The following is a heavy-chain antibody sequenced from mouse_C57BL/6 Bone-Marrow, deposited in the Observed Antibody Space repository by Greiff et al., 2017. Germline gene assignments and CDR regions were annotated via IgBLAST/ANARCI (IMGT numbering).Heavy chain of an antibody. J-gene: IGHJ2*01. CDR1: GFTFSSYA. Sequence: EVKLVESGGGLVKPGGSLKLSCAASGFTFSSYAMSWVRQTPEKRLEWVATISDGGSYTYYPDNVKGRFTISRDNAKNNLYLQMSHLKSEDTAMYYCARGDYYCPGVYFDYWGQGTTLTVSS. V-gene: IGHV5-4*03. D-gene: IGHD1-1*01. CDR2: ISDGGSYT. CDR3: ARGDYYCPGVYFDY.